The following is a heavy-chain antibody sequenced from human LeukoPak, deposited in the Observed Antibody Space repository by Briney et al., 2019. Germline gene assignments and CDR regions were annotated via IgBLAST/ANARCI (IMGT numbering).Heavy chain of an antibody. CDR2: INPNSGGT. CDR3: AREQDIVVVPAAYRFDY. V-gene: IGHV1-2*02. Sequence: ASVKVSCKASGYTFTGYYMHWVRQAPGQGLEWMGWINPNSGGTNYAQKFQGRVTMTRDTSISTAYMELSRLRSDDTAVYYCAREQDIVVVPAAYRFDYWGQGTLVTVSS. D-gene: IGHD2-2*01. CDR1: GYTFTGYY. J-gene: IGHJ4*02.